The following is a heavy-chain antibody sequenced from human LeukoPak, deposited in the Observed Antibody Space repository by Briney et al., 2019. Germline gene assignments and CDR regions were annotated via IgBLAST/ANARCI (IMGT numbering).Heavy chain of an antibody. D-gene: IGHD4-23*01. V-gene: IGHV3-21*01. J-gene: IGHJ2*01. Sequence: GGSLRLXCAASGFTCSSYSMNWVRQAPGKGLEWVSSISSSSSYIYYADSVKGRFTISRDNAKNSLYLQMNSLRAEDTAVYYCARHGPNDYGGNWDWYFDLWGRGTLVTVSS. CDR3: ARHGPNDYGGNWDWYFDL. CDR1: GFTCSSYS. CDR2: ISSSSSYI.